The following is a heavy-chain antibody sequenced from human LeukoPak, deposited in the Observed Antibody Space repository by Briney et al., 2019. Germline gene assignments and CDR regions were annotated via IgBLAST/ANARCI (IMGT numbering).Heavy chain of an antibody. Sequence: PGGSLRLSCAASGFTFSSYWMHWVRQAPGKGRVWVSRINSDGSSTSYADSVKGRFTISRDNAKNTLYLQMNSLRAEDTAVYYCARDGRGYSSTWGFDYWGQGTLVTVSS. CDR1: GFTFSSYW. J-gene: IGHJ4*02. V-gene: IGHV3-74*01. D-gene: IGHD6-13*01. CDR2: INSDGSST. CDR3: ARDGRGYSSTWGFDY.